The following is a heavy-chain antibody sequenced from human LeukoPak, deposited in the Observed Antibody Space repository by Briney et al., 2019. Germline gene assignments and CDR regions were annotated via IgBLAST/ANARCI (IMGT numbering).Heavy chain of an antibody. J-gene: IGHJ4*02. CDR1: GGSISSYY. Sequence: SETLSLTCTVSGGSISSYYWGWIRQPPGKGLEWIGSIYYSGSTYYNPSLKSRVTISVDTSKNQFSLKLSSVTAADTAVYYCHANILTGYPTDYWGQGTLVTVSS. D-gene: IGHD3-9*01. CDR2: IYYSGST. V-gene: IGHV4-39*07. CDR3: HANILTGYPTDY.